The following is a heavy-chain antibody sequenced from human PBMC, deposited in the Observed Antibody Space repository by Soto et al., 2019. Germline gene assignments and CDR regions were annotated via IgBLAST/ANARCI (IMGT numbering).Heavy chain of an antibody. V-gene: IGHV3-21*01. Sequence: GGSLRLSCAASGFTFSSYSMNWVRQAPGKGLEWVSSISSSSSYIYYADSVKGRFTISRDNAKNSLYLQMNSLRAEDTAVYYCARVPEAYYDSSGYRAFDIWGQGTMVTVSS. CDR1: GFTFSSYS. D-gene: IGHD3-22*01. CDR2: ISSSSSYI. CDR3: ARVPEAYYDSSGYRAFDI. J-gene: IGHJ3*02.